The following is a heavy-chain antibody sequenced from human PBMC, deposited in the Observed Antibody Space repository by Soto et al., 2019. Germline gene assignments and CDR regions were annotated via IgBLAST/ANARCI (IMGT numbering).Heavy chain of an antibody. CDR1: GGSISSSGYY. J-gene: IGHJ3*02. Sequence: SETLSLTCAVSGGSISSSGYYWGWIRQPPGKGLEWIGSIYYSGSTFYNPSLKSRVTISVDTSKNQFSLKLSSVTAADTAVYYCAKALSYGSGSYYSAFDIWGQGTMVT. CDR3: AKALSYGSGSYYSAFDI. D-gene: IGHD3-10*01. V-gene: IGHV4-39*01. CDR2: IYYSGST.